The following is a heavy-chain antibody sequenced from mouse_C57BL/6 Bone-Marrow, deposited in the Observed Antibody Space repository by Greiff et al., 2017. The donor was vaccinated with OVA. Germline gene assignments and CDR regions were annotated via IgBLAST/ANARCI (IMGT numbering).Heavy chain of an antibody. CDR3: ARNFPHYDGPGGFLMDY. Sequence: VQLQQPGAELVKPGASVKLSCKASGYTFTSYWMHWVKQRPGRGLEWIGRIDPNSGGTKYNEKFKSKATLTVDKTSSTAYMQLSSLTSEYSAVYYCARNFPHYDGPGGFLMDYWGQGTSVTVSS. D-gene: IGHD1-2*01. V-gene: IGHV1-72*01. J-gene: IGHJ4*01. CDR2: IDPNSGGT. CDR1: GYTFTSYW.